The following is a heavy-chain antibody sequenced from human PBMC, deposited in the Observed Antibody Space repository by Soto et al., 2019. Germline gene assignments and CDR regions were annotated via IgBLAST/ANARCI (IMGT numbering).Heavy chain of an antibody. J-gene: IGHJ6*02. Sequence: SETLSLTCTVSDDSISSDDYNLHWIRQPPGKGLEWIGNIYYSGSTYYSPSLKSRVSISIDTSKNQLSLKLTSVTAADTAVYYCARDWSTPYFYGMDVWGQGTTVTVSS. CDR3: ARDWSTPYFYGMDV. V-gene: IGHV4-30-4*01. CDR2: IYYSGST. D-gene: IGHD2-8*02. CDR1: DDSISSDDYN.